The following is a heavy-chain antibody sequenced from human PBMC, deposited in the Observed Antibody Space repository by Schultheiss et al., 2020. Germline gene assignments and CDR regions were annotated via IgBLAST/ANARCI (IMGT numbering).Heavy chain of an antibody. V-gene: IGHV4-34*01. CDR1: GGSFSGYY. CDR3: AGSSSPHYYYGMDV. J-gene: IGHJ6*02. CDR2: INHSGST. D-gene: IGHD6-6*01. Sequence: GSLRLSCAVYGGSFSGYYWSWIRQPPGKGLEWIGEINHSGSTNYNPSLKSRVTISVDTSKNQFSLKLSSVTAADTAVYYCAGSSSPHYYYGMDVWGQGTTVTVSS.